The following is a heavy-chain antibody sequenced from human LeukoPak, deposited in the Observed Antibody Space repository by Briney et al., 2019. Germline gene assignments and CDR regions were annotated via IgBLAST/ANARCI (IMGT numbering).Heavy chain of an antibody. J-gene: IGHJ4*02. CDR1: GFTFSSYS. V-gene: IGHV3-74*01. Sequence: GGSLRLSCAASGFTFSSYSMNWVRQAPGKGLVWVSRINSDGSSTSYADSVKGRFTIPRDNAKNTLYLQMNSLRAEDTAVYYCARAVAGTIDYWGQGTLVTVSS. D-gene: IGHD6-19*01. CDR2: INSDGSST. CDR3: ARAVAGTIDY.